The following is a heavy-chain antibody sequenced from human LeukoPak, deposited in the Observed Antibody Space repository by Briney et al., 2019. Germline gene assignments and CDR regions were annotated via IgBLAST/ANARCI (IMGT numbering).Heavy chain of an antibody. Sequence: ASVKVSCKASGYTFTPYGISWVRQAPGQGLEWMGLISAYNGHTKFAQKFQGRVTMTTDTSTSTAYMELRSLRSEDTAVYYCARDRTLRSGYYYVFDYWGQGTLVTVSS. D-gene: IGHD3-22*01. J-gene: IGHJ4*02. CDR1: GYTFTPYG. CDR2: ISAYNGHT. V-gene: IGHV1-18*01. CDR3: ARDRTLRSGYYYVFDY.